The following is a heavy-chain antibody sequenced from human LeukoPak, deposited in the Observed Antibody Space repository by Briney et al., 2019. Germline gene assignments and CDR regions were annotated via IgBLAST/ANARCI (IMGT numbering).Heavy chain of an antibody. CDR1: GFTFSSYS. CDR2: ISYDGSNK. CDR3: ARPRSSYYYGSGSYYNY. J-gene: IGHJ4*02. V-gene: IGHV3-30*04. D-gene: IGHD3-10*01. Sequence: TGGSLRLSCAASGFTFSSYSMHWVRQAPGKGLEWVAVISYDGSNKYYADSVKGRFIISRDNSKNTLYLQMNSLRAEDTAVYYCARPRSSYYYGSGSYYNYWGQGTLVTVSS.